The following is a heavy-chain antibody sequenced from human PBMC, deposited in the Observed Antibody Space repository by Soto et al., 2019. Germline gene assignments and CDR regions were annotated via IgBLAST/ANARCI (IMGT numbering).Heavy chain of an antibody. V-gene: IGHV3-23*01. D-gene: IGHD3-3*01. CDR1: GFTFSNYA. J-gene: IGHJ4*02. Sequence: PGGSLRLSCAASGFTFSNYAMGWVRQAPGKGLEWISAISASGGTTYYADSVKGRFTISRDNSKNMLFLRMNSLRAEDTAVCYCAKDPFWSGFSTRGLDYCGQGPLVTVSS. CDR3: AKDPFWSGFSTRGLDY. CDR2: ISASGGTT.